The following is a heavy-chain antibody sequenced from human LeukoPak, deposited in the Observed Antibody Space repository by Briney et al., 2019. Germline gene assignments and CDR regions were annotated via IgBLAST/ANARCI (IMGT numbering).Heavy chain of an antibody. D-gene: IGHD3-22*01. Sequence: ASVKVSCKTSGYTFTYYVISWVRQAPGQGLEWMGWINAYNGNTNDAQKFQGRVTMTTDPSTSTAYVELRSLRSDGTAVYYCARVRSHHDSSGSFYYWGQGTLVTVSS. CDR3: ARVRSHHDSSGSFYY. V-gene: IGHV1-18*01. CDR1: GYTFTYYV. J-gene: IGHJ4*02. CDR2: INAYNGNT.